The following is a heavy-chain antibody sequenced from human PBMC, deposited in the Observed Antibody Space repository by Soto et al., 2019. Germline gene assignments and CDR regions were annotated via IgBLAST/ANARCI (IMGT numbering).Heavy chain of an antibody. CDR1: GFTFSSYG. J-gene: IGHJ4*02. Sequence: QVQLVESGGGVVQPGRSLRLSCAASGFTFSSYGMHWVRQAPGKGLEWVAVIWYDGSNKYYADSVKGRFTITRDNSKNTLYLQMNSLRAADTAVYYCARGDSSGWYYFDYCGQGTLVTVSS. V-gene: IGHV3-33*01. D-gene: IGHD6-19*01. CDR2: IWYDGSNK. CDR3: ARGDSSGWYYFDY.